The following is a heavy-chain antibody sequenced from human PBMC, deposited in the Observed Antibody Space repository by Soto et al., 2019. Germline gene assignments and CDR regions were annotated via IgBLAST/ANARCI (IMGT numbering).Heavy chain of an antibody. V-gene: IGHV3-21*01. CDR3: ARHAIVVPAGASHSFDP. D-gene: IGHD2-15*01. Sequence: EVQLVESGGGLVKPGESLRLSCAASGFTFSTYSMNWVRQAPGKGLEWVSSISGGSDYIYYADSVKGRFTISRDNVKNSLYLQMYSLRAGDTAVYYYARHAIVVPAGASHSFDPWGQGTLVTVSS. J-gene: IGHJ5*02. CDR2: ISGGSDYI. CDR1: GFTFSTYS.